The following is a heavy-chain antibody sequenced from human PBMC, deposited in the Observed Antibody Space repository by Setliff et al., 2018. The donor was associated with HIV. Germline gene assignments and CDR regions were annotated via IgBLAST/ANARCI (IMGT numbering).Heavy chain of an antibody. Sequence: SETLSLTCAVYGGSFGGYYWSWIRQPPGKGLEWIGEINHSGRINCNPSLKSRVTVSVDTSKNQFSLKLSSVTAADTAVHYCARGYSSSYYFDYWGQGTLVTVSS. CDR3: ARGYSSSYYFDY. J-gene: IGHJ4*02. CDR2: INHSGRI. D-gene: IGHD6-13*01. CDR1: GGSFGGYY. V-gene: IGHV4-34*01.